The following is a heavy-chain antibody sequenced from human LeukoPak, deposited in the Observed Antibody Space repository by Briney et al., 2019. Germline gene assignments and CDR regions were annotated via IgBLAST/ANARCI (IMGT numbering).Heavy chain of an antibody. CDR3: AKDRKPSPYYYYYGMDV. CDR2: RSYDGSNK. V-gene: IGHV3-30*18. Sequence: PGRSLRLSCAASGFTYSSYGMHWVRQASGKGLEWVAVRSYDGSNKYYADSVRGRFTISRDNSRNTLSLQMNSLRAEDTAVYYCAKDRKPSPYYYYYGMDVWGQGTTVTVAS. CDR1: GFTYSSYG. J-gene: IGHJ6*02.